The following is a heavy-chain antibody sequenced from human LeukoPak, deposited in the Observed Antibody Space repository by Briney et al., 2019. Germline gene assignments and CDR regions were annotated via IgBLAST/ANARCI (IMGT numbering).Heavy chain of an antibody. Sequence: GGSLRLSCAASGFTFNNYAMNWGREAPGKGLEWVSSISGGGESTYYADSAKGRFTISRDNSQNTLYLQMNSLRAEDTAVYYCARDYADYVGYFFFDSWGQGTLVTVSS. V-gene: IGHV3-23*01. CDR3: ARDYADYVGYFFFDS. J-gene: IGHJ5*01. D-gene: IGHD4-17*01. CDR1: GFTFNNYA. CDR2: ISGGGEST.